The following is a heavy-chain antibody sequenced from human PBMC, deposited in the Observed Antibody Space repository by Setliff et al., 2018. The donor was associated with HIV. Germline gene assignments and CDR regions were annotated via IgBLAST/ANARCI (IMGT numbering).Heavy chain of an antibody. D-gene: IGHD3-22*01. CDR3: ARGDYYDSSGYEGLDS. Sequence: KPSETLSLTCAVYSGSFSGYSWTWIRQPPGKGLEWIGEINHIGDTNYNPSLRSRVTMSVDTSKNQFSLRLSSVTAADTAVYYCARGDYYDSSGYEGLDSWGQGTLVTVSS. CDR1: SGSFSGYS. V-gene: IGHV4-34*01. J-gene: IGHJ4*02. CDR2: INHIGDT.